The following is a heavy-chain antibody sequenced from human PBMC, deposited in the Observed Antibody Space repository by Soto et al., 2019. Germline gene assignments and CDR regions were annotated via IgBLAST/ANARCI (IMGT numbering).Heavy chain of an antibody. Sequence: PGGSLRLSCEASGFTFTNYWMHWVRQAPGKGPVWVSRINSHGNITTYADSVKGRFTISRDNARNTLHLQMNSLRAEDTATYYSSPTAGGTNTKRYDCFGPWEQETLVTICS. V-gene: IGHV3-74*03. CDR3: SPTAGGTNTKRYDCFGP. CDR1: GFTFTNYW. J-gene: IGHJ5*02. D-gene: IGHD6-13*01. CDR2: INSHGNIT.